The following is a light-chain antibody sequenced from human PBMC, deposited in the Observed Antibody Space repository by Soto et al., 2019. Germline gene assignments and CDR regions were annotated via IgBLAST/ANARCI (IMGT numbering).Light chain of an antibody. CDR2: GAS. Sequence: EIVLTQSPGTLSLSPGERATLSCRASQSIRSNYLAWYQHKPGQAPRLLIYGASNRATGIPDRFSGSRSGTDFTLTVSRLEPEDFAVYYCQQYGSSPLTFGGGTKVEIK. CDR3: QQYGSSPLT. CDR1: QSIRSNY. J-gene: IGKJ4*01. V-gene: IGKV3-20*01.